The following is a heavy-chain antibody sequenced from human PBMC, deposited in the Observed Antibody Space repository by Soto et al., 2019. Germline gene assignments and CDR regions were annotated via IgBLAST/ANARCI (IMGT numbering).Heavy chain of an antibody. J-gene: IGHJ4*02. CDR1: GGSISSGDYS. CDR3: ARAHFVDSSGYYYDY. Sequence: SETLSLTCTVSGGSISSGDYSWSWIRQPPGKGLEWIGYIYYSGNTYYNTSLKSRVTISVDTSKNQFSMKLSSVTAAVTALYYCARAHFVDSSGYYYDYWGQGTLVTVSS. CDR2: IYYSGNT. D-gene: IGHD3-22*01. V-gene: IGHV4-30-4*01.